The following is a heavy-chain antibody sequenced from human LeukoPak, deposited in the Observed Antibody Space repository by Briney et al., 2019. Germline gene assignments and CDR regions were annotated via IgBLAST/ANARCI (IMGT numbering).Heavy chain of an antibody. CDR2: ISYSSSSI. CDR1: GFTFSSYA. Sequence: GGSLRLSCAASGFTFSSYAMSWVRQAPGKGLEWVSYISYSSSSIYYADSVKGRFTISRDNAKNSLYLQMNSLRAEDTAVYYCARDLRPGGYFDYWGQGTLVTVSS. D-gene: IGHD3-10*01. J-gene: IGHJ4*02. CDR3: ARDLRPGGYFDY. V-gene: IGHV3-48*01.